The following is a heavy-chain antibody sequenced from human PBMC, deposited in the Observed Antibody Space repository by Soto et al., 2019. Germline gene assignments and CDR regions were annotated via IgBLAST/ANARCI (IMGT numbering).Heavy chain of an antibody. D-gene: IGHD4-4*01. J-gene: IGHJ6*02. Sequence: SETLSLTCTVSGGSISSYYWSWIRQPTGKGLEWIGYIYYSGSTNYNPSLKSRVTISVDTSKNQFSLKLSSVTAADTAVYYCARELPRTTASYYYGMDVWGQGTTVTVSS. CDR1: GGSISSYY. CDR3: ARELPRTTASYYYGMDV. CDR2: IYYSGST. V-gene: IGHV4-59*01.